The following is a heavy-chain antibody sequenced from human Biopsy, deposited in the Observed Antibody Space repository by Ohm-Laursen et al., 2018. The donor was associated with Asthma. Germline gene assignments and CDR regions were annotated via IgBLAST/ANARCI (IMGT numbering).Heavy chain of an antibody. V-gene: IGHV3-30*04. CDR2: ISYDGSIT. CDR3: GIVVAANPFQGDC. Sequence: SLRLSCAASGFSFGSHAMHWVRQAPGKGLEWVAVISYDGSITHYADSVKGRFTISRDNSKNTVYLDISSLRIEDTAVFYCGIVVAANPFQGDCWGQGTLVTVSS. CDR1: GFSFGSHA. D-gene: IGHD2-15*01. J-gene: IGHJ4*02.